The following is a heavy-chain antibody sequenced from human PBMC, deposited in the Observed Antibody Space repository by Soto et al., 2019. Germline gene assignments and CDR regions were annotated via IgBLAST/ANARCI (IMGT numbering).Heavy chain of an antibody. J-gene: IGHJ6*02. CDR3: AKSRGGSGSYYYYYGMDV. V-gene: IGHV3-30*18. D-gene: IGHD1-26*01. Sequence: GGSLRLSCAASGFTFSSYGMHWVRQAPGKGLEWVAVISYDGSNKYYADSVKGRFTISRDNSKNTLYLQMNSLRAEDTAVYYCAKSRGGSGSYYYYYGMDVWGQGTTVTVSS. CDR2: ISYDGSNK. CDR1: GFTFSSYG.